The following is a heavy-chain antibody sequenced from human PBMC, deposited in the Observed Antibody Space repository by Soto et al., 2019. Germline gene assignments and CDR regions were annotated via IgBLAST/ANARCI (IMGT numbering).Heavy chain of an antibody. CDR2: IRSKANSYAT. CDR3: ISFCSSCFFDY. V-gene: IGHV3-73*01. CDR1: GFTFSASA. D-gene: IGHD6-13*01. J-gene: IGHJ4*02. Sequence: EVQLVESGGGLVQPGGSLKLSCAASGFTFSASAMHWVRQASGKGLEWVGRIRSKANSYATEYAASVQGRFTISRDDSKNTAYLNMNNLKTEDTAVYYCISFCSSCFFDYWGQGTPVTVSS.